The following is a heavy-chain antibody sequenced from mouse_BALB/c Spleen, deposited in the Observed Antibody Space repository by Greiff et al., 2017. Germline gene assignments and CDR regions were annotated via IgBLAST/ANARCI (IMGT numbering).Heavy chain of an antibody. Sequence: QVQLQQPGPGLVAPSQSLSITCTVSGFSLTSYDISWIRQPPGKGLEWLGVIWTGGGTNYNSAFMSRLSISKDNSKSQVFLKMNSLQADDTAIYYCVRDYYGSSYVEFAYWGQGTLVTVSA. J-gene: IGHJ3*01. CDR2: IWTGGGT. CDR1: GFSLTSYD. V-gene: IGHV2-9-2*01. D-gene: IGHD1-1*01. CDR3: VRDYYGSSYVEFAY.